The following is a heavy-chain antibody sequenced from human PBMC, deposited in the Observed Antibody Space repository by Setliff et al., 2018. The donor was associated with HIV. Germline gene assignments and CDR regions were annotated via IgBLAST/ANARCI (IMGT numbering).Heavy chain of an antibody. CDR2: INGDSTFI. V-gene: IGHV3-21*03. D-gene: IGHD1-26*01. Sequence: GGSLRLSCAASGFTFTFSTYTMNWVRQAPGKGLEWVSSINGDSTFIYYADSVKGRFTISRDNAKNSLYLQMNSLRAEDSAVYYCTTLVGANPWHDAFDIWGQGTMVTVSS. J-gene: IGHJ3*02. CDR3: TTLVGANPWHDAFDI. CDR1: GFTFTFSTYT.